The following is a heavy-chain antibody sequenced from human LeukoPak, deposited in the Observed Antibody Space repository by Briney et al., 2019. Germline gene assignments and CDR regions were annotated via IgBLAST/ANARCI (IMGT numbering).Heavy chain of an antibody. CDR3: ARGYCSGGSCYSRY. CDR1: GYTFTGYY. CDR2: INPNSGGT. D-gene: IGHD2-15*01. V-gene: IGHV1-2*02. J-gene: IGHJ4*02. Sequence: VASVKVSCKASGYTFTGYYMHWVRQAPGQGLEWMGWINPNSGGTNYAQKFRGRVTMTRDTSISTAYMELSRLRSDDTAVYYCARGYCSGGSCYSRYWRQGTLVTVSS.